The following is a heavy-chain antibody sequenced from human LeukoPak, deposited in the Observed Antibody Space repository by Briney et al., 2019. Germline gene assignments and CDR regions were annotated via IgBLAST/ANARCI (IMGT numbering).Heavy chain of an antibody. CDR1: GGSISSSSYY. CDR3: ARHEYSGSYYGLSWFDP. D-gene: IGHD1-26*01. CDR2: ISYSGST. J-gene: IGHJ5*02. Sequence: SETLSLTCTVSGGSISSSSYYWGWIRHPPGKGLEWIASISYSGSTYYNPSLKSRVTISVDTSKDQLSLKLSSLTAADTAVYYCARHEYSGSYYGLSWFDPWGQGTLVTVSS. V-gene: IGHV4-39*01.